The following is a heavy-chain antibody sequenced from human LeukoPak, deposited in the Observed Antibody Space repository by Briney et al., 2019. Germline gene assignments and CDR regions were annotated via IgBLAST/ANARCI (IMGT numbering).Heavy chain of an antibody. CDR3: ARGITIFGVVMVSYYYMDV. D-gene: IGHD3-3*01. CDR2: IYYSGST. V-gene: IGHV4-59*08. CDR1: GGSISSYY. J-gene: IGHJ6*03. Sequence: SETLSLTCTVSGGSISSYYWSWIRQPPGKGLEWIGYIYYSGSTNYNPSLKSRVIISVDTSKNQFSLKLSSVTAADTAVYYCARGITIFGVVMVSYYYMDVWGKGTTVTVSS.